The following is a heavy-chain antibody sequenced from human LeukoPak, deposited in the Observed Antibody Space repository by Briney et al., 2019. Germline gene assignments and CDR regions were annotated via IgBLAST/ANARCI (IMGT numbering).Heavy chain of an antibody. CDR3: AAEGIAARPGYYYYYGMDV. CDR1: GYTFTGYY. Sequence: GASVKVSSKASGYTFTGYYMHWVRQAPGQGLEWMGIINPSGGSTSYAQKFQGRVTMTRDTSTSTVYMELSSLRSEDTAVYYCAAEGIAARPGYYYYYGMDVWGQGTTVTVSS. V-gene: IGHV1-46*01. D-gene: IGHD6-6*01. J-gene: IGHJ6*02. CDR2: INPSGGST.